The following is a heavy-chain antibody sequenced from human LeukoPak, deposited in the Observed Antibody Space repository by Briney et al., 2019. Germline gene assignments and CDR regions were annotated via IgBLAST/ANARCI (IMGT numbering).Heavy chain of an antibody. CDR1: GFTFSIYA. V-gene: IGHV3-23*01. J-gene: IGHJ4*02. D-gene: IGHD6-19*01. Sequence: PGGSLRLSCAASGFTFSIYAMSWVRQAPGKGLEWVSAISGSGGSTYYADSVKGRFTISRDNSKNTLYLQMNSLRAEDTAVYYCAKDPRYSSGWYEADYFDYWGQGTLVTVSS. CDR2: ISGSGGST. CDR3: AKDPRYSSGWYEADYFDY.